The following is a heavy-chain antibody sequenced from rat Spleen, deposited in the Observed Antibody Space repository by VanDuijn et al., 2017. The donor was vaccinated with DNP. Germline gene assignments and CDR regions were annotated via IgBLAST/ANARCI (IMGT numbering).Heavy chain of an antibody. CDR3: ARHDYYSSPYYAMDA. D-gene: IGHD1-2*01. CDR2: ITSGGGST. J-gene: IGHJ4*01. V-gene: IGHV5-31*01. CDR1: GFTFSYYW. Sequence: EVQLVESGGDLVQPGRSLKLSCVASGFTFSYYWMAWIRQVPGKGLEWIASITSGGGSTSYPVSVKGRFTISRDDAKSTLYLQMDSLRSEDTATYYCARHDYYSSPYYAMDAWGQGTSVTVSS.